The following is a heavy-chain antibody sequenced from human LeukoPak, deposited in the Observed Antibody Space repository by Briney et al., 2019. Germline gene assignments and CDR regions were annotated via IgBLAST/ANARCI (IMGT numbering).Heavy chain of an antibody. Sequence: GGSLRLSCAASGFTFSSYGMHWVRQAPGKGLEWVAFIRYDGSNKYYADSVKGRFTISRDNSKNTLYLQMNSLRAEDTAVYYCAKDQGTITMIDPFDYWGQGTLVTVSS. J-gene: IGHJ4*02. CDR1: GFTFSSYG. D-gene: IGHD3-22*01. CDR2: IRYDGSNK. CDR3: AKDQGTITMIDPFDY. V-gene: IGHV3-30*02.